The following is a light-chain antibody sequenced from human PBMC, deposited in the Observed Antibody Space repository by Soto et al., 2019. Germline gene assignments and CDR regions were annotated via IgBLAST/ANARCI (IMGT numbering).Light chain of an antibody. CDR3: ASWDDSLNVTWV. CDR1: RSNIGSNT. J-gene: IGLJ3*02. Sequence: QAVVTQPPSVSGTPGQRVTISCSGGRSNIGSNTVNWYRKLPGTAPKVLIYNNNQRPSGVPDRFSGSKSGTSASLAISGLQSEDEADYYCASWDDSLNVTWVFGGGTKLTVL. V-gene: IGLV1-44*01. CDR2: NNN.